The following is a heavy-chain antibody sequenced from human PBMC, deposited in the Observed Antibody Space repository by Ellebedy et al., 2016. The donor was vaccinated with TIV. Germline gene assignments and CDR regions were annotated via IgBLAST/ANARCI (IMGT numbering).Heavy chain of an antibody. CDR2: ISWNSGSV. D-gene: IGHD3-22*01. V-gene: IGHV3-9*01. J-gene: IGHJ2*01. CDR1: GFNFDDYA. Sequence: GGSLRLSXAASGFNFDDYAMHWVRQAPGKDLEWVSGISWNSGSVNYADSVKGRFTISRDNVYDSLHLQMNSLRPEDTAFYYCVKDKSVSGFSFWFFDLWGRGTLVTVSS. CDR3: VKDKSVSGFSFWFFDL.